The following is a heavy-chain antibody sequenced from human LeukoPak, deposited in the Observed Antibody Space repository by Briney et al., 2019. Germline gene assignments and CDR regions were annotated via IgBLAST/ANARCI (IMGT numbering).Heavy chain of an antibody. CDR1: GYTFTSYY. CDR3: ARDFLLRYCSGGSCYMTPHFGY. V-gene: IGHV1-46*01. D-gene: IGHD2-15*01. Sequence: ASVKVSCKASGYTFTSYYMHWVRQAPGQGLEWMGIINPSGGSTSYAQKFQGRVTMTRDTSISTAYMELSRLRSDDTAVYYCARDFLLRYCSGGSCYMTPHFGYWGQGTLVTVSS. J-gene: IGHJ4*02. CDR2: INPSGGST.